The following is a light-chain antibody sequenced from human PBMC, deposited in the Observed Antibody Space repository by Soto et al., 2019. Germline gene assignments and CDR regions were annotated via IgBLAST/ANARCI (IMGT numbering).Light chain of an antibody. CDR2: GAS. Sequence: VLTQSPATLSLSPGDGATLSCRASQSVGRYLAWYQHKPGQAPRLLIYGASNRATDIPARFSGSGSGTDFTLTISSLEPEDFAIYFCQRRSNYRVTFGPGTRVDI. V-gene: IGKV3-11*01. CDR1: QSVGRY. J-gene: IGKJ3*01. CDR3: QRRSNYRVT.